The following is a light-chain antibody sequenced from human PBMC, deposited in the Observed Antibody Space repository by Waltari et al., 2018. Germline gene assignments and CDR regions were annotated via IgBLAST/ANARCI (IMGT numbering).Light chain of an antibody. CDR3: QTGGFGIWV. J-gene: IGLJ3*02. CDR2: VNSDGRH. CDR1: CSHSSSA. Sequence: QLMLTPSPSASASLGAPVKLPCPLSCSHSSSAIAWLQQQPEKSPRSLMTVNSDGRHIKGDGIPDRYSGTSSGAERDLTISSLQSEDEADYYCQTGGFGIWVFGGGTKLTVL. V-gene: IGLV4-69*01.